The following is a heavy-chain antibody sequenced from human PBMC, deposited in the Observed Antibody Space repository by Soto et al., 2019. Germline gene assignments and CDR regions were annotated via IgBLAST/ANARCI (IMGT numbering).Heavy chain of an antibody. CDR3: AKADKRGVYDILTGYYYFDY. D-gene: IGHD3-9*01. CDR1: GFTFSSYA. V-gene: IGHV3-23*01. CDR2: ISGSGGST. Sequence: GGSLRLSCAASGFTFSSYAMSWVRQAPGKGLEWVSAISGSGGSTYYADSVKGRFTISRDNSKNTQYLQMNRLRAEDTAVYYCAKADKRGVYDILTGYYYFDYWGQGTLVTVSS. J-gene: IGHJ4*02.